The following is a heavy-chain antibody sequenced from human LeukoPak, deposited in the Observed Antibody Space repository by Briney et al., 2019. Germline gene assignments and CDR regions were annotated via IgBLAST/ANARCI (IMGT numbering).Heavy chain of an antibody. CDR3: ASTPGGWYYDIWYDY. CDR1: GYTFTGYY. CDR2: INPNSGGT. J-gene: IGHJ4*02. D-gene: IGHD3-9*01. V-gene: IGHV1-2*06. Sequence: ASVKVSCKASGYTFTGYYMHWVRQAPEQRLEWMGRINPNSGGTNYAQKFQGTVTMTRDTSISTAYMELGRLRADDTAVYYCASTPGGWYYDIWYDYWGQGTLVTVSS.